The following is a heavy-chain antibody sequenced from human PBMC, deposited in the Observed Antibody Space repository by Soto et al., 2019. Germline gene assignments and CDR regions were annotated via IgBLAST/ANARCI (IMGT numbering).Heavy chain of an antibody. CDR1: GGSISSGGYY. Sequence: QVQLQESGPGLVKPSQTLSLTCTVSGGSISSGGYYWSWIRQHPGKGLEWIGYIYYSGSTYYNPSLNSRVTISVDTSKNQFPLKLSSVTAADTAVYYCATSRYGDYGVDYWGQGTLVTVSS. V-gene: IGHV4-31*03. J-gene: IGHJ4*02. CDR2: IYYSGST. CDR3: ATSRYGDYGVDY. D-gene: IGHD4-17*01.